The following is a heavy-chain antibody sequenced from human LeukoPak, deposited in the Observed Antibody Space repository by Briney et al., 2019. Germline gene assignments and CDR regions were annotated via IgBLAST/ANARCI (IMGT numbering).Heavy chain of an antibody. D-gene: IGHD3-10*01. Sequence: RSSETLSLTCAVYGGSFSGYYWSWVRQPPGKGLEWIGEINHSGRNNYNTSLKSRVTISVGTSKKQFSLQLSSVPAADSAVYYCAIGSPHYMVRGVINWFHPWGQGTLVTVSS. CDR2: INHSGRN. CDR3: AIGSPHYMVRGVINWFHP. V-gene: IGHV4-34*01. J-gene: IGHJ5*02. CDR1: GGSFSGYY.